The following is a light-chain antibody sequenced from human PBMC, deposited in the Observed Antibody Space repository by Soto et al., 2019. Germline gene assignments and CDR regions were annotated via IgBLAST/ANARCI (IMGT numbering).Light chain of an antibody. CDR2: KAS. Sequence: DIHMTQSPSALSASAGDRVTITCRASQTISSWLAWYQQQPGEAPRLLIHKASSLESGVPSRFSGSGSGTEFTLTISSLQPDDFATYYCQQYSSYSTFGQGTKVDIK. J-gene: IGKJ1*01. V-gene: IGKV1-5*03. CDR1: QTISSW. CDR3: QQYSSYST.